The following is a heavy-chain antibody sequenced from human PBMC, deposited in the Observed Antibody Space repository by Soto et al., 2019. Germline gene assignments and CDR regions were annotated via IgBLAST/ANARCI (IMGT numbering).Heavy chain of an antibody. Sequence: PGGSLRLSCAASGFTCSDHYMDWVRQAPGKGLEWVGRARNKANSYTTEYAASVEGRFTISRDDSKNSLYLQMTSLKTDDTAVYYCARVGPVAGVTFSFDYWGQGTPVTVSS. CDR1: GFTCSDHY. J-gene: IGHJ4*02. CDR3: ARVGPVAGVTFSFDY. V-gene: IGHV3-72*01. CDR2: ARNKANSYTT. D-gene: IGHD6-19*01.